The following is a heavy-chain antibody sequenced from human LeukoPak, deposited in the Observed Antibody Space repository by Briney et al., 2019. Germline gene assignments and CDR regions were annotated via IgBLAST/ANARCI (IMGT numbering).Heavy chain of an antibody. V-gene: IGHV1-8*01. Sequence: ASVKVSFQASGYPFTSYDINWVRQATGPRLEWMGWMKPNSGNTGYAQKFQGRVTITRNTSISTAYMELSSLRSEDTAVYHCALGFGESDVHFDDWGQGTLVTVSS. CDR2: MKPNSGNT. D-gene: IGHD3-10*01. CDR3: ALGFGESDVHFDD. J-gene: IGHJ4*02. CDR1: GYPFTSYD.